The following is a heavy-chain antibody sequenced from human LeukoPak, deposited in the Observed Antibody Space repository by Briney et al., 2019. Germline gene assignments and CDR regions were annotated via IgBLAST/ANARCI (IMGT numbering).Heavy chain of an antibody. D-gene: IGHD6-13*01. Sequence: SETLSLTCAVYGGSFSGYYWSWIRQPPGKGLEWIGEINHSGSTNYNPSLKSRVTISVDTSKNQFSLKLSSVTAADTAVYYCARGGGQQPPYYFDYWGQGTLVTVSS. CDR3: ARGGGQQPPYYFDY. V-gene: IGHV4-34*01. CDR1: GGSFSGYY. J-gene: IGHJ4*02. CDR2: INHSGST.